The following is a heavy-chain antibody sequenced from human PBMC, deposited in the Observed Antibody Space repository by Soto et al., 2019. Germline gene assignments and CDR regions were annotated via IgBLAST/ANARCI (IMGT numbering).Heavy chain of an antibody. J-gene: IGHJ4*02. CDR3: AKGPNWNSPFH. D-gene: IGHD1-7*01. Sequence: SETLSLTCTVSGGCISSYYWSWIRQPPGKGLEWIGYIYYSGSTNYNPSLKSRVTISVDTSKNQFSLKLSSVTAADTAVYYCAKGPNWNSPFHWGQGTLVTVSS. CDR2: IYYSGST. CDR1: GGCISSYY. V-gene: IGHV4-59*08.